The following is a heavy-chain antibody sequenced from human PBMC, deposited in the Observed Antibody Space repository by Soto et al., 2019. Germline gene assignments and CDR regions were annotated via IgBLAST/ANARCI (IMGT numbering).Heavy chain of an antibody. J-gene: IGHJ6*02. CDR1: GGAIRSGGYY. CDR3: ASSPVTGIYYAMDV. Sequence: SETLSLTCTVSGGAIRSGGYYWSWIRQHPGKGLEWIGNIYYTGSTHYDPSLKSRITISLDTSKNQISLKLSSVTAADTAVYYCASSPVTGIYYAMDVWGQGTTVTVS. V-gene: IGHV4-31*03. CDR2: IYYTGST. D-gene: IGHD6-19*01.